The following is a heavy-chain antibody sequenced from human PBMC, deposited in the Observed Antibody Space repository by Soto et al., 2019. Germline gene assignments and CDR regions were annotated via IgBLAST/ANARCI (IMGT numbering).Heavy chain of an antibody. J-gene: IGHJ3*02. CDR2: ISYDGSNK. V-gene: IGHV3-30*18. CDR1: GFTFSSYG. Sequence: PGGSLRLSCAASGFTFSSYGMHWVRQAPGKGLEWVAVISYDGSNKYYADSVKGRFTISRDNSKNTLYLQMNSLRAEDTAVYYCAKSGSLAAFDIWGQGTMVTVSS. D-gene: IGHD5-12*01. CDR3: AKSGSLAAFDI.